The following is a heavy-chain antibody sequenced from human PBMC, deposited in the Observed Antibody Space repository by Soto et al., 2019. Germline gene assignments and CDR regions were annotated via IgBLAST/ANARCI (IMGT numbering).Heavy chain of an antibody. V-gene: IGHV4-4*07. D-gene: IGHD6-13*01. CDR1: GGSISRYH. J-gene: IGHJ5*02. Sequence: SETLSLTCSVSGGSISRYHLTWIRQPAGKGLEWIGRIFTSGTKYNPSLESRVTMSVDTSKTQFSLNLSSVTAADTAVYYCARDFGSWHDPWGQGTLVTISS. CDR3: ARDFGSWHDP. CDR2: IFTSGT.